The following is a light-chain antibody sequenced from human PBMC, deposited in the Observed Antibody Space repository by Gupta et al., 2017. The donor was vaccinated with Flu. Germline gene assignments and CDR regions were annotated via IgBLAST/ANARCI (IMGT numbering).Light chain of an antibody. CDR2: GAS. V-gene: IGKV3-20*01. Sequence: TLSLSPGERATLSCRASQSVSSSYLAWYQQKPGQAPRLLIYGASSRATGIPDRFSGSGSGTDFTLTISRREPEDFAVYYCQQYGSSPLFTFGHGTKVDIK. CDR3: QQYGSSPLFT. J-gene: IGKJ3*01. CDR1: QSVSSSY.